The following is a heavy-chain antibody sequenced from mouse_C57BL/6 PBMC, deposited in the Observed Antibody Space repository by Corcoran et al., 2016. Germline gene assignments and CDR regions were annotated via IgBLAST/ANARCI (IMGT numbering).Heavy chain of an antibody. CDR1: GYTFTDYY. D-gene: IGHD2-5*01. Sequence: EVQLQQSGPVLVKPGASVKMSCKASGYTFTDYYMNWVKQSHGKSLEWIGVINPYNGGTSYNQKFKGKATLTVDKSSSTAYMELNSLTSEDSAVYYCARRGSNHGYAMDYWGQGTAVTVS. J-gene: IGHJ4*01. CDR2: INPYNGGT. V-gene: IGHV1-19*01. CDR3: ARRGSNHGYAMDY.